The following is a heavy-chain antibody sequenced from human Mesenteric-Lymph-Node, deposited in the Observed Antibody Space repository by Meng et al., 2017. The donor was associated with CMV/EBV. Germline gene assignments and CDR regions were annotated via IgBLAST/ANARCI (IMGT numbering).Heavy chain of an antibody. Sequence: GESLKISCAASGFTFSSYAMHWVRQAPGKGLEWVAVIWFDGSNEYYAESIKGRFTISRDNPKNTLYLQMNSLRGEDTAVYYCARGARRAAARKGDYYYYGMDVWGQETTVTVSS. CDR3: ARGARRAAARKGDYYYYGMDV. V-gene: IGHV3-33*01. D-gene: IGHD6-13*01. J-gene: IGHJ6*02. CDR1: GFTFSSYA. CDR2: IWFDGSNE.